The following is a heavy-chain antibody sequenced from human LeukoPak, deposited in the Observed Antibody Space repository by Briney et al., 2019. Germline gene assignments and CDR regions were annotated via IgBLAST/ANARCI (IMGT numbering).Heavy chain of an antibody. D-gene: IGHD4-17*01. CDR2: ISYDGSNK. J-gene: IGHJ4*02. CDR3: AKDGNDYGDSAGY. Sequence: PGRSLRLSCAASGFTFSSYGMHWVRQGPGKGLEWVAVISYDGSNKYYADSAKGRFTISRDNSKNTLYLQMNSLRAEDTAVYYCAKDGNDYGDSAGYWGQGTLVTVSS. CDR1: GFTFSSYG. V-gene: IGHV3-30*18.